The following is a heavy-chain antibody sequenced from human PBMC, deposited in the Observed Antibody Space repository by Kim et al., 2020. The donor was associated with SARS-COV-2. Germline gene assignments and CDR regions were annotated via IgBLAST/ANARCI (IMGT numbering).Heavy chain of an antibody. J-gene: IGHJ4*02. CDR3: ARGGGIYGSGSYGY. V-gene: IGHV4-34*01. D-gene: IGHD3-10*01. Sequence: NPSLKSRVTISVDTSKNQFSLKLSSVTAADTAVYYCARGGGIYGSGSYGYWGQGTLVTVSS.